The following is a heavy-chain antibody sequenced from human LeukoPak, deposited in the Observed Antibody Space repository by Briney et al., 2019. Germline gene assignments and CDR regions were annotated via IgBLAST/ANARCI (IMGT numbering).Heavy chain of an antibody. CDR3: ARELAGANWSDP. D-gene: IGHD6-19*01. Sequence: SETLSLTCTVSGGSISSGDYYWSWIRQPPGKGLEWIGYIYHSGSTYYNPSLKSRVTISVDRSKNQFSLKLSSVTAADTAVYYCARELAGANWSDPWGQGTLVTVSS. CDR2: IYHSGST. V-gene: IGHV4-30-2*01. CDR1: GGSISSGDYY. J-gene: IGHJ5*02.